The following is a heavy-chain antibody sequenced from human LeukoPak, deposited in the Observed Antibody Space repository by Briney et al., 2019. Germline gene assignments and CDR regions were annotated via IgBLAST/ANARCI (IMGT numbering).Heavy chain of an antibody. CDR3: ARRCHYDFWSGYVSYYYYGMDV. J-gene: IGHJ6*02. CDR1: GYTFTSYD. CDR2: MNPNSGNT. Sequence: ASVKVSCKASGYTFTSYDINWVRQATGQGLEWMGWMNPNSGNTGYAQKFQGRVTMTRNTSISTAYMELSSLRSEDTAVYYCARRCHYDFWSGYVSYYYYGMDVRGQGTTVTVSS. V-gene: IGHV1-8*01. D-gene: IGHD3-3*01.